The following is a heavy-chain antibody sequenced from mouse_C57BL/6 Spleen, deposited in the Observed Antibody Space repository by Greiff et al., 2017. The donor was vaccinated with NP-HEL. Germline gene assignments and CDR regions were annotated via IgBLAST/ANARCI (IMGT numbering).Heavy chain of an antibody. J-gene: IGHJ4*01. CDR3: ARDDGYPSMDY. Sequence: VKLMESGPELVKPGASVKISCKASGYAFSSSWMNWVKQRPGKGLEWIGRIYPGDGDTNYNGKFKGKATLTADKSSSTAYMQLSSLTSEDSAVYFCARDDGYPSMDYWGQGTSVTVSS. D-gene: IGHD2-3*01. V-gene: IGHV1-82*01. CDR2: IYPGDGDT. CDR1: GYAFSSSW.